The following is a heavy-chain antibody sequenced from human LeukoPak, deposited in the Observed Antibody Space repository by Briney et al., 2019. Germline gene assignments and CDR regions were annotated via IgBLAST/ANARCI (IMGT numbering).Heavy chain of an antibody. CDR3: ARDSPRRWLQLFGRLDY. CDR2: ISAYNGNT. CDR1: GYTFTSYG. J-gene: IGHJ4*02. Sequence: ASVKVSCKASGYTFTSYGIRWVRQAPGQGLEWMGWISAYNGNTNYAQKLQGRVTMTTDTSTSTAYMEPRSLRSDDTAVYYCARDSPRRWLQLFGRLDYWGQGTLVTVSS. D-gene: IGHD5-24*01. V-gene: IGHV1-18*01.